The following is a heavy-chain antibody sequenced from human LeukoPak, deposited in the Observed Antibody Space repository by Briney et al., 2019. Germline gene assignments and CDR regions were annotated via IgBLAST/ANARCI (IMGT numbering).Heavy chain of an antibody. CDR1: GGSISSGSYY. CDR3: ARDRRYYDSSGYIRGFDY. V-gene: IGHV4-61*02. CDR2: IYTSGST. D-gene: IGHD3-22*01. J-gene: IGHJ4*02. Sequence: PSQTLSLTCTVSGGSISSGSYYWSWIRQPAGKGLEWIGRIYTSGSTNYNPSLKSRVTISVDTSKNQFSLKLCSVTAADTAVYYCARDRRYYDSSGYIRGFDYWGQGTLVTVSS.